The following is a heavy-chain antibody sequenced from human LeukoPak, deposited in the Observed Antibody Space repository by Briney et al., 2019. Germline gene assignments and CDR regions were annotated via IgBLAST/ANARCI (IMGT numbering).Heavy chain of an antibody. CDR2: IYYSGST. J-gene: IGHJ6*03. Sequence: PSETLSLTCTVSGGSISSYYWSWIRQPPGKGLEWIGYIYYSGSTNYNPSLKSRVTISVDTSKNQFSLKLSSVTDAETAVYYCDSLSSGYYYYYMDVWGKGTTVTVSS. CDR1: GGSISSYY. V-gene: IGHV4-59*01. CDR3: DSLSSGYYYYYMDV. D-gene: IGHD3-22*01.